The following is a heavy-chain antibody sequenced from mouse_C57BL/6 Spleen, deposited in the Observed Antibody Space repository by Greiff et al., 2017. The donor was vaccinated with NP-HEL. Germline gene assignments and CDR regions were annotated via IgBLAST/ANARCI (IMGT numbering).Heavy chain of an antibody. J-gene: IGHJ4*01. CDR2: IDPSDSYT. D-gene: IGHD2-3*01. CDR3: ARKEGLLHYAMDY. Sequence: QVQLQQPGAELVMPGASVKLSCKASGYTFTSYWMHWVKQRRGQGLEWIGEIDPSDSYTNYNQKFKGKSTLTVDKSSSTAYMQLSSLTSEDSAVYYCARKEGLLHYAMDYWGQGTSVTVSS. CDR1: GYTFTSYW. V-gene: IGHV1-69*01.